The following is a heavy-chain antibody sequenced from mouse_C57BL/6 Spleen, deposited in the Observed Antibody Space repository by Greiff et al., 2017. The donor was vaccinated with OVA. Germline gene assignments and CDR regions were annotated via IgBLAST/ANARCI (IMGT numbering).Heavy chain of an antibody. V-gene: IGHV10-1*01. J-gene: IGHJ2*01. CDR2: IRSKSNNYAT. Sequence: EVQGVESGGGLVQPKGSLKLSCAASGFSFNTYAMNWVRQAPGKGLEWVARIRSKSNNYATYYADAVKDRFTISRDDSESMLYLQMNNLKTDDTAMYYCVRHNYDYDDRYYFDYWGQGTTLTVSS. D-gene: IGHD2-4*01. CDR1: GFSFNTYA. CDR3: VRHNYDYDDRYYFDY.